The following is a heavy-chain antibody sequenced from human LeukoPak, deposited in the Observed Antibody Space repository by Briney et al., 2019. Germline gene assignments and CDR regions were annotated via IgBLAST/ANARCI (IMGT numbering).Heavy chain of an antibody. CDR1: GGSFSGYY. CDR2: INHSGST. J-gene: IGHJ4*02. CDR3: AREGTIFGVAPPSSFDY. V-gene: IGHV4-34*01. D-gene: IGHD3-3*01. Sequence: SETLSLTCAVYGGSFSGYYWNWIRQPPGRGLEWIGEINHSGSTNYNPSLKSRVTISVDTSKNQFSLKLSSVTAADTAVYYCAREGTIFGVAPPSSFDYWGQGTLVTVSS.